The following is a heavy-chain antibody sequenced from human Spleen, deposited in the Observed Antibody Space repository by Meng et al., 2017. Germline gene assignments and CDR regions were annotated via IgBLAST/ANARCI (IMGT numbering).Heavy chain of an antibody. D-gene: IGHD6-19*01. J-gene: IGHJ5*02. V-gene: IGHV4-61*01. CDR2: IYYSGST. CDR1: GGSVSSGSYY. CDR3: ARGGWYVLS. Sequence: VPLKESGPGQVRHSGTLPLTCTVSGGSVSSGSYYWSWIRQPPGKGLEWIGYIYYSGSTNYNPSLKSRVTISVDTSKNQFSLKLSSVTAADTAVYYCARGGWYVLSWGQGTLVTVSS.